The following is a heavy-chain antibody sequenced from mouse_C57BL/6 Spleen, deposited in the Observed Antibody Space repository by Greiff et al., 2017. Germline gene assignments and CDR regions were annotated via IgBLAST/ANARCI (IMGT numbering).Heavy chain of an antibody. J-gene: IGHJ4*01. CDR1: GYTFTSYW. CDR3: ARETAAQATDYAMDY. V-gene: IGHV1-55*01. Sequence: QVQLQQSGAELVKPGASVKMSCKASGYTFTSYWITWVKQRPGQGLEWIGDIYPGSGSTNYNEKFKSKATLTVDTSSSTAYMQLSSLTSEDSAVYYCARETAAQATDYAMDYWGQGTSVTVSS. CDR2: IYPGSGST. D-gene: IGHD3-2*02.